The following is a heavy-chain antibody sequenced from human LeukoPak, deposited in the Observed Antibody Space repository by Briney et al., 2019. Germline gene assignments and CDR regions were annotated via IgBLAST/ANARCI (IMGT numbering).Heavy chain of an antibody. J-gene: IGHJ4*02. V-gene: IGHV3-7*01. CDR3: TRDGSGSLFDY. D-gene: IGHD2-15*01. Sequence: GGSLRLSCAASGFTFSSYWMDWVRQAPGKGLEWVASIKEDGSEKYYVDSVRGRFTISRDNAKTSLYLQMSTLRAEDTAMYYCTRDGSGSLFDYWGQGTLVTVSS. CDR2: IKEDGSEK. CDR1: GFTFSSYW.